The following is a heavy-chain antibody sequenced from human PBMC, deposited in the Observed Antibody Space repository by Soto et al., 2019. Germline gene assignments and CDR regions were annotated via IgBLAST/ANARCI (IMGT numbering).Heavy chain of an antibody. Sequence: QIQLVQSGAEVKKPGASVKVSCKASGYTFNIYGINWVRQAPGQGLEWMGWISAFNGKTNYAQNVQGRVTMTTDTSTNTAYGEWRSLRSDDTAVYYCARDRVPKSSGFFPFDYWGHGTLVTVSS. D-gene: IGHD3-22*01. J-gene: IGHJ4*01. CDR3: ARDRVPKSSGFFPFDY. CDR2: ISAFNGKT. CDR1: GYTFNIYG. V-gene: IGHV1-18*01.